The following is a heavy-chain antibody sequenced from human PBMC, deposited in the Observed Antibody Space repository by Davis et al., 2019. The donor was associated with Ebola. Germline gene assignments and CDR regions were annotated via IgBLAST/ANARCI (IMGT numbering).Heavy chain of an antibody. CDR2: INHSGST. V-gene: IGHV4-34*01. CDR1: GGSFSGYY. D-gene: IGHD2-15*01. Sequence: PSETLSLTCAVYGGSFSGYYWSWIRQPPGKGLEWIGEINHSGSTNYNPSLKSRVTISVDTSKNQFSLKLSSVTAADTAVYYCARSCDDIAPGANWFDPWGQGTLVTVSS. J-gene: IGHJ5*02. CDR3: ARSCDDIAPGANWFDP.